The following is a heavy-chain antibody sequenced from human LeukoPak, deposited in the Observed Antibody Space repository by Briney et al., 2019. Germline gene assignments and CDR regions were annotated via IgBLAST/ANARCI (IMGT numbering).Heavy chain of an antibody. CDR2: ISAYNGNT. D-gene: IGHD2-2*01. CDR1: GYTFTSYG. CDR3: ARDCSSTSCPTPAYCYYGMDV. J-gene: IGHJ6*04. Sequence: ASVKVSCKASGYTFTSYGISWVRQAPGQGLEWMGWISAYNGNTNYAQKLQGRVTMTTDTSTSTAYMELRSLRSDDTAVYYCARDCSSTSCPTPAYCYYGMDVWGKGTTVTVSS. V-gene: IGHV1-18*04.